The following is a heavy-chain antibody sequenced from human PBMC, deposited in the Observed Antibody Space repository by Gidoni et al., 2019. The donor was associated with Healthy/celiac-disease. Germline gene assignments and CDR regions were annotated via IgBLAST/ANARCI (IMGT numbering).Heavy chain of an antibody. J-gene: IGHJ4*02. CDR1: GFTFRSYA. CDR3: AKDSGRWLQFSNLDY. Sequence: EVQLLESGGGLVQPGGSLRLSCAAPGFTFRSYAMSWVRQAPGKGLEWVSASSGSGGSTYYADSVKGRFTISRDNSKNTLYLQMNSLRAEDTAVYYCAKDSGRWLQFSNLDYWGQGTLVTVSS. CDR2: SSGSGGST. V-gene: IGHV3-23*01. D-gene: IGHD5-12*01.